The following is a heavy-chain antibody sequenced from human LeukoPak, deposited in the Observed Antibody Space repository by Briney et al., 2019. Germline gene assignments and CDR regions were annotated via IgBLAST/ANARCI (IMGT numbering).Heavy chain of an antibody. Sequence: PSETLSLTCAVYGGSFSGNYWTWIRQPPGKGLEWIGYIYYSGSTNYNPSLKSRVTISVDTSKNQLSLTLRSVTAADTAVYYCARWGQELWSGEDYWFDPWGQGTLVTVSS. D-gene: IGHD3-10*01. CDR2: IYYSGST. CDR1: GGSFSGNY. CDR3: ARWGQELWSGEDYWFDP. J-gene: IGHJ5*02. V-gene: IGHV4-59*08.